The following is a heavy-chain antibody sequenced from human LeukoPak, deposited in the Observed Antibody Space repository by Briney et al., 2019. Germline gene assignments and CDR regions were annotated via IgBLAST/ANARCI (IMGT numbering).Heavy chain of an antibody. Sequence: SETLSLTCIVSGGSISSSSYYWGWIRQPPGKGLEWIGSIYYSGSTYYNPSLKSRVTISVDTSKNQFSLKLSSVTAADTAVYYCARRVVGATGGGIDYWGQGTLVTVSS. CDR2: IYYSGST. J-gene: IGHJ4*02. CDR1: GGSISSSSYY. CDR3: ARRVVGATGGGIDY. V-gene: IGHV4-39*01. D-gene: IGHD1-26*01.